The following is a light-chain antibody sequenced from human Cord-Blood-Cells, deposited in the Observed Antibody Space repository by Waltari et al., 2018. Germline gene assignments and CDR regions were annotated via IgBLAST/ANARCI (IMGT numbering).Light chain of an antibody. V-gene: IGKV1-5*03. CDR3: QQYNSYSYT. CDR2: KAS. CDR1: QSISSW. Sequence: DIQMTQSPSTLSASVGDRVTITCRASQSISSWLAGYQQDPGKAPQLLICKASSLESGVPSRLSGSGSGTEFTLTISSLQPDDFATYYCQQYNSYSYTFGQGTKLEIK. J-gene: IGKJ2*01.